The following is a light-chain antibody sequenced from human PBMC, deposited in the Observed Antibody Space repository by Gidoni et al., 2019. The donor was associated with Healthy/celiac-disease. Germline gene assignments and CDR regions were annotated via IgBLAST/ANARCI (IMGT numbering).Light chain of an antibody. CDR1: SSNIGSNL. CDR2: MNN. Sequence: QSVLTHPPQASGTPGQRVTISCSGSSSNIGSNLVYWYHQVPRTAPKLLIYMNNRRPSGVPDRFSGSKSGTSASLAISGLRSEDEADYYCAAWDDSLSGHVVFGGGTKLIVL. V-gene: IGLV1-47*01. CDR3: AAWDDSLSGHVV. J-gene: IGLJ2*01.